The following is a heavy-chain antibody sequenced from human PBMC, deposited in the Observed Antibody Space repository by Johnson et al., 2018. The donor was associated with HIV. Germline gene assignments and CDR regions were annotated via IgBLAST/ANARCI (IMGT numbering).Heavy chain of an antibody. V-gene: IGHV3-66*01. J-gene: IGHJ3*02. D-gene: IGHD1-26*01. CDR3: ARDMVGATFDDAFDI. Sequence: VQLVESGGGVVQPGGSLRLSCAASGFIFSNAWMSWVRQAPGKGLEWVSVIYSGGSTYYADSVKGRFTISRDNSKNTLYLQMNSLRAEDTAVYYCARDMVGATFDDAFDIWGLGTMVTVSS. CDR1: GFIFSNAW. CDR2: IYSGGST.